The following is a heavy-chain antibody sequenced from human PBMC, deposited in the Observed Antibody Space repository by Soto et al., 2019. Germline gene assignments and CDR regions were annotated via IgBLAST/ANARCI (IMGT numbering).Heavy chain of an antibody. CDR2: IYYSGST. J-gene: IGHJ6*02. V-gene: IGHV4-30-4*08. Sequence: SETLSLTCTVSGGSISSGGYYWSWIRQHPGKGLEWIGYIYYSGSTYYNPSLKSRVTISVDTSKNQFSLRLSSVTAADTAVYYCARDNILGILYGGMDVWGQGTTVTVSS. CDR1: GGSISSGGYY. D-gene: IGHD3-3*01. CDR3: ARDNILGILYGGMDV.